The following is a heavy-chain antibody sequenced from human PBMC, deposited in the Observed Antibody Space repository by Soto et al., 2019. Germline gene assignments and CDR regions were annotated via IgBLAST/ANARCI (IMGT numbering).Heavy chain of an antibody. V-gene: IGHV4-4*02. D-gene: IGHD2-21*02. J-gene: IGHJ5*02. Sequence: QVQLQESGPRLVKPSESLSLTCGVSGGTVASNHWWSWVRQSPGRGLEWIGNVYHTGATNFNPSLQSRVTFSVDKSNNQFSLRLTSVTAADTAVYFCAREIVTAGGNNYFDPWGPGTLVTVSS. CDR3: AREIVTAGGNNYFDP. CDR2: VYHTGAT. CDR1: GGTVASNHW.